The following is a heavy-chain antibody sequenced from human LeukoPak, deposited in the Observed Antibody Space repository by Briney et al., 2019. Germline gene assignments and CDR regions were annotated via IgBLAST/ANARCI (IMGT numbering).Heavy chain of an antibody. D-gene: IGHD3-10*01. CDR2: IYYSGST. J-gene: IGHJ4*02. Sequence: SETLSLTCTVSGGSISSYYWSWIRQPPGKALEWIGYIYYSGSTNYDPSLKSRVTISVDTSTNQFSLKLSSVTAADTAVYYCARRHLSGYYFDYWGQGTLVTVSS. CDR1: GGSISSYY. CDR3: ARRHLSGYYFDY. V-gene: IGHV4-59*08.